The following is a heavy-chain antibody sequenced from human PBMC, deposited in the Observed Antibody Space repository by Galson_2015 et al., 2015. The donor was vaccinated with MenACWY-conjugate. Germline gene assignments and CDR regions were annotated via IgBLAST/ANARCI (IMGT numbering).Heavy chain of an antibody. D-gene: IGHD6-13*01. CDR3: ASGGPGYSINLGDY. CDR1: GFTFSSYG. Sequence: SLRLSCAASGFTFSSYGMHWVRQAPGKGLEWVAVISYDGSNKYYADSVKGRFTISRDNSRNTLYLQMNSLRAEDTAVYYCASGGPGYSINLGDYWGQGTLVTVSS. V-gene: IGHV3-30*03. CDR2: ISYDGSNK. J-gene: IGHJ4*02.